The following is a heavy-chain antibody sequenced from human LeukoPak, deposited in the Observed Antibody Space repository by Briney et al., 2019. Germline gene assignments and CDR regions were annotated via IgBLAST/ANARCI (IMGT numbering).Heavy chain of an antibody. J-gene: IGHJ3*02. D-gene: IGHD3-22*01. CDR3: ARERGDSKDAFDI. V-gene: IGHV3-53*04. CDR1: GFTFDAYE. Sequence: GGSLRLSCAASGFTFDAYEINWVRQAPGKGLEWVSVIYSGGSTYYADSVKGRFTISRHNSKNTLYLQMNSLRAEDTAVYYCARERGDSKDAFDIWGQGTMVTVSS. CDR2: IYSGGST.